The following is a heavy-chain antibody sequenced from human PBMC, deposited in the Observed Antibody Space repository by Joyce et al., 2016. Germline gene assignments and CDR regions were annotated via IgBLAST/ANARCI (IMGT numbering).Heavy chain of an antibody. D-gene: IGHD2-2*02. CDR2: MSYDGSHQ. CDR3: TRSSRTGYTAGWPDFDY. Sequence: QVPLLESGGGVAQPGRSLRLSCAASEFAFSSHAMHWVHQAPGKGLEWVAVMSYDGSHQYYADSVRGRFTISRDNSQNTLYLQMNSLRVEDTAVYYCTRSSRTGYTAGWPDFDYWGQGTLVTVSS. CDR1: EFAFSSHA. J-gene: IGHJ4*02. V-gene: IGHV3-30*03.